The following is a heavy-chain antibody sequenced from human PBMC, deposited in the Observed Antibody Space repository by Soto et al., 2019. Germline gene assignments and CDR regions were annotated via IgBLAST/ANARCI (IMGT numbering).Heavy chain of an antibody. Sequence: PSETLSLTCAVSGGSISSSSYYWGWIRQPPGKGLEWIGYIYYSGSTYYNPSLKSRVTISVDTSKNQFSLKLSSVTAADTAVYYCARGLASSWYVQGLDPWGQGTLVTVSS. D-gene: IGHD6-13*01. J-gene: IGHJ5*02. V-gene: IGHV4-39*07. CDR2: IYYSGST. CDR3: ARGLASSWYVQGLDP. CDR1: GGSISSSSYY.